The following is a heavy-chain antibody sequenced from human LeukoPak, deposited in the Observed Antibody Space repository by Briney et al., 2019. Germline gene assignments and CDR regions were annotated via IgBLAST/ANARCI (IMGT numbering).Heavy chain of an antibody. Sequence: PSETLSLTCTVSGGSFSGLYYWVWIRQPPGKGLEWIGSIYSGGRIYYKPSLKSRVTISIDTSKNHLSLILTSVTAADTAAYYCARAPWAYGNYVHAFDIWGQGTKVTVSS. CDR2: IYSGGRI. V-gene: IGHV4-39*07. J-gene: IGHJ3*02. CDR1: GGSFSGLYY. CDR3: ARAPWAYGNYVHAFDI. D-gene: IGHD3-16*01.